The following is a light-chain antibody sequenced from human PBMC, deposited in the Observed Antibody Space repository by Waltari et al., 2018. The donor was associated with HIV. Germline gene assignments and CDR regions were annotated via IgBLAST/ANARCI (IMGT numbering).Light chain of an antibody. CDR1: NPNIGSTT. CDR2: GNT. J-gene: IGLJ2*01. Sequence: QSVLTPPPSASGTPGQRVTISCSGRNPNIGSTTVNWYQQLPRTAPKLLIYGNTQRPAGVPDRFSGSKSGTSASLAISGLQSEDEADYYCAAWDDSLNGEVVFGGGTKLTVL. CDR3: AAWDDSLNGEVV. V-gene: IGLV1-44*01.